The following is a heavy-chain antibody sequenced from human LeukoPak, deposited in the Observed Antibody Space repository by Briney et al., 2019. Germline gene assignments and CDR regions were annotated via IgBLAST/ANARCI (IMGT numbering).Heavy chain of an antibody. CDR1: GGSFSGYY. D-gene: IGHD5-18*01. CDR3: ARVPGYSYMDY. CDR2: INHSGST. V-gene: IGHV4-34*01. Sequence: SETLSLTCAVYGGSFSGYYWSWIRQPPGKGLEWIGEINHSGSTNYNPSLKGRVTISVDTSKNQFSLKLSSVTAADTAVYYCARVPGYSYMDYWGQGTLVTVSS. J-gene: IGHJ4*02.